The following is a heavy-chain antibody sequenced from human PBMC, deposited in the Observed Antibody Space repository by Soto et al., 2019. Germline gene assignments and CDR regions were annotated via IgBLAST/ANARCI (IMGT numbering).Heavy chain of an antibody. Sequence: QVQLVQSGAEVKKPGSSVKVSCKASGGTFSSYAISWVRQAPGQGLEWMGGIIPIFGTANYAQKFQGRVXIXAXXSTSTAYMELSSLRSEDTAVYYCARGTPDLGGMDVWGQGTTVTVSS. CDR1: GGTFSSYA. CDR2: IIPIFGTA. J-gene: IGHJ6*02. D-gene: IGHD2-15*01. V-gene: IGHV1-69*12. CDR3: ARGTPDLGGMDV.